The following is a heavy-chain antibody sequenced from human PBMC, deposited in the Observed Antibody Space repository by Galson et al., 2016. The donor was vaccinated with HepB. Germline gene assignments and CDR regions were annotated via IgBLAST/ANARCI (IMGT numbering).Heavy chain of an antibody. V-gene: IGHV4-4*02. CDR2: IHPSGST. CDR3: ARLPYDSSGYKFDP. D-gene: IGHD3-22*01. Sequence: SETLSLTCGVSGDSMSSHDWWSWIRQPPGKGLEWIGEIHPSGSTNSNPSLKSRVTTSVDRSKNQFSLKLSSVTAADTAVYYCARLPYDSSGYKFDPWGQGTLVTVSS. CDR1: GDSMSSHDW. J-gene: IGHJ5*02.